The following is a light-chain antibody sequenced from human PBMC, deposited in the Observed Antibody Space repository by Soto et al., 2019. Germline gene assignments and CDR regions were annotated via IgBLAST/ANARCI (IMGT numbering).Light chain of an antibody. CDR1: QSVSGH. V-gene: IGKV3-11*01. CDR2: DAS. Sequence: EIVLTQSPATLSLSPGERATLSCRASQSVSGHLAWSKQKPGQAPRLLIYDASNRATGIPARFSGSGSGTDFTLTISSLEPEEFAVYDCQQRSNWLTFGGGTKVDI. CDR3: QQRSNWLT. J-gene: IGKJ4*01.